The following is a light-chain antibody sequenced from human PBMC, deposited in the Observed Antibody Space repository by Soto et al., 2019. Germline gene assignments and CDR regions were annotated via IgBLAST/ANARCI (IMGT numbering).Light chain of an antibody. CDR2: EVS. Sequence: QSALTQPPSASESPGQSVTISCAGTSGALGGYDFVSWYQQYPGKAPKLLIYEVSKRPSGVPDRFSGSKSGNTASLTVSGLQPEDEADYYCSSYAVTNTVVLFGGGTKLTVL. CDR1: SGALGGYDF. V-gene: IGLV2-8*01. CDR3: SSYAVTNTVVL. J-gene: IGLJ2*01.